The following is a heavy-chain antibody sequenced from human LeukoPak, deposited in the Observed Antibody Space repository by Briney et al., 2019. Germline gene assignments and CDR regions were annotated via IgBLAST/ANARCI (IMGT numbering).Heavy chain of an antibody. CDR3: ASPQMVHF. CDR2: IYPGDSDT. V-gene: IGHV5-51*01. Sequence: GESLKISCMTSGYRFTTNWIGWGRQMPGKGLEWMGIIYPGDSDTRYSPSFQGQVTISADKTISTAYLQWSSLKASDTAMYYCASPQMVHFWGQGTLVTVSS. D-gene: IGHD3-10*01. J-gene: IGHJ4*02. CDR1: GYRFTTNW.